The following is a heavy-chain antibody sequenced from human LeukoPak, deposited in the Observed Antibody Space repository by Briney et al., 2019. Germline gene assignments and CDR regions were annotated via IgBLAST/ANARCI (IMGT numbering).Heavy chain of an antibody. D-gene: IGHD6-19*01. V-gene: IGHV4-59*01. CDR1: GGSISSYY. Sequence: SETLSLTCTVSGGSISSYYWSWIRQPPGKGLEWIGYIYYSGSTNYNPSLKSRVTISVDTSKNQFSLKLSSVTAADTAVYYCARDRRGRQWLVSPLYFDLWGRGTLVTVSS. J-gene: IGHJ2*01. CDR2: IYYSGST. CDR3: ARDRRGRQWLVSPLYFDL.